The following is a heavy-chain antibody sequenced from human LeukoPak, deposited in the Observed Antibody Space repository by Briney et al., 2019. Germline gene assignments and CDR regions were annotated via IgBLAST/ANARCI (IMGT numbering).Heavy chain of an antibody. V-gene: IGHV1-18*01. Sequence: ASVKVSCKASGYTFTSYGISWVRQAPGQGLEWMGWISGYNGYTHYAHNLQGRVTMTTDTSASTAYMELRSLRSDDTAVYYCARDEARYSSGYYPNWFDPWGQGTLVTVSS. J-gene: IGHJ5*02. CDR1: GYTFTSYG. CDR3: ARDEARYSSGYYPNWFDP. D-gene: IGHD3-22*01. CDR2: ISGYNGYT.